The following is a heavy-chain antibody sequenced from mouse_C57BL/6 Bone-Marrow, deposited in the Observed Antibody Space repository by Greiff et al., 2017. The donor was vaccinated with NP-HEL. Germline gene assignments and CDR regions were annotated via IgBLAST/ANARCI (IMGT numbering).Heavy chain of an antibody. CDR3: ARATFYYLDY. CDR2: IGPGSGST. V-gene: IGHV1-77*01. Sequence: QVQLQQSGAELVKPGASVKISCKASGYTFTDYYINWVKQRPGQGLEWIGKIGPGSGSTYYTEKFKGKATVTADKSSSTAYMQLSSLTSEDSAVYCCARATFYYLDYWGQGTTLTVSS. J-gene: IGHJ2*01. CDR1: GYTFTDYY.